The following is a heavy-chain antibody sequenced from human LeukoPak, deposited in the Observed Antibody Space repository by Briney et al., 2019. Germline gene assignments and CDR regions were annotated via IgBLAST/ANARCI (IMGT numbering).Heavy chain of an antibody. V-gene: IGHV1-18*01. CDR2: ISAYNGNT. CDR3: AREYDSSGYYYFY. J-gene: IGHJ4*02. D-gene: IGHD3-22*01. CDR1: GYTFTSHG. Sequence: ASVKVSCKASGYTFTSHGISWVRQAPGQGLEWMGWISAYNGNTNYAQKLQGRVTMTTDTPTNTASMELRSLRSDDTAVYYCAREYDSSGYYYFYWGQGTLVTVSS.